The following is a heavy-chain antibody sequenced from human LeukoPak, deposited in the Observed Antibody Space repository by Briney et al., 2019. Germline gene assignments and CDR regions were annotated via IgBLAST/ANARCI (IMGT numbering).Heavy chain of an antibody. Sequence: PGGSLRLSCEASGFMFSGFVMSWVRQAPGKGLEWVAAISYDGKSTYYGASVKGRFTISRDNSKNTLFLQLNSLRPEDTAVYSCAREQVQLSQQWPKVYHWGQGTLVTVSS. V-gene: IGHV3-30*03. J-gene: IGHJ5*02. CDR3: AREQVQLSQQWPKVYH. CDR1: GFMFSGFV. D-gene: IGHD3-16*02. CDR2: ISYDGKST.